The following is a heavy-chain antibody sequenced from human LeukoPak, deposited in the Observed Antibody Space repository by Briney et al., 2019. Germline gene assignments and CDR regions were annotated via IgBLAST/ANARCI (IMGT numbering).Heavy chain of an antibody. CDR1: GFTFGSYW. Sequence: GGSLRLSCAASGFTFGSYWMHWVRQAPGKGLKWVSGISWNSGSISYADSVKGRFTISRDNAKNSLYLQMNSLRAEDTALYYCAKAPDAGYDILTGYYYPWGQGTLVTVSS. J-gene: IGHJ5*02. CDR2: ISWNSGSI. V-gene: IGHV3-9*01. CDR3: AKAPDAGYDILTGYYYP. D-gene: IGHD3-9*01.